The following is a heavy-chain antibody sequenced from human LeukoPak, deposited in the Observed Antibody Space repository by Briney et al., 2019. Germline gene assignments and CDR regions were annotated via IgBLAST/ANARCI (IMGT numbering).Heavy chain of an antibody. Sequence: GGSLRLSRAASGFAFSSYWMSWVRQAPGKGLEWVANIKQDGSEKYYVESLKGRFTISRDNAKNPLYLHMNSLRAEDTAVYYCARDSLLPYSSSSLYYYYGMDVWGQGTTVTVSS. V-gene: IGHV3-7*01. D-gene: IGHD6-6*01. CDR1: GFAFSSYW. J-gene: IGHJ6*02. CDR2: IKQDGSEK. CDR3: ARDSLLPYSSSSLYYYYGMDV.